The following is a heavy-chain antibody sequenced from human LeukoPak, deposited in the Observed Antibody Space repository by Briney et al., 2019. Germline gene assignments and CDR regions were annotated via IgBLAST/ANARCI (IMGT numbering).Heavy chain of an antibody. CDR2: SGTSGDT. J-gene: IGHJ4*02. Sequence: GGSLRLSCAASGFTFSKYALNWVRQAPGKGLEWVSASGTSGDTYYADSVRGRFTISRDNAKNMVYLQMSSLRAEDTALYYCAQKRPGTYPFDYWGQGTLVTVSS. D-gene: IGHD6-13*01. V-gene: IGHV3-23*01. CDR1: GFTFSKYA. CDR3: AQKRPGTYPFDY.